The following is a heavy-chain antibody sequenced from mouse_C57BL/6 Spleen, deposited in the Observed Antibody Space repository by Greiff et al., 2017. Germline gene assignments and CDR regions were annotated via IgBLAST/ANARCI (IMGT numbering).Heavy chain of an antibody. J-gene: IGHJ3*01. Sequence: VKVVESGPELVKPGASVKISCKASGYAFSSSWMNWVKQRPGKGLEWIGRLYPGDGDTNYNGKFKGKATLTADKSSSTAYMQLSSLTSEDSAVYFCASEGTGTGFAYWGQGTLVTVSA. D-gene: IGHD4-1*01. CDR2: LYPGDGDT. V-gene: IGHV1-82*01. CDR3: ASEGTGTGFAY. CDR1: GYAFSSSW.